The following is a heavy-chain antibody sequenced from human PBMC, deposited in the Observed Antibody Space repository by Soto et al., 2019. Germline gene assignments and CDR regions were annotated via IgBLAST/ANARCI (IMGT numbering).Heavy chain of an antibody. D-gene: IGHD3-9*01. CDR2: INDRGSI. CDR3: ARESHDILTGPPWVWYFDL. Sequence: QVQLQQWGAGPLRPLETLSLTCGVSGGSFSGHYWAWIRQSPGKGLEWIGEINDRGSINYNPSLKSRVSISVDTSKNHYSLNLGSVTAADTAVYYCARESHDILTGPPWVWYFDLWGRGTLVTVSS. CDR1: GGSFSGHY. J-gene: IGHJ2*01. V-gene: IGHV4-34*01.